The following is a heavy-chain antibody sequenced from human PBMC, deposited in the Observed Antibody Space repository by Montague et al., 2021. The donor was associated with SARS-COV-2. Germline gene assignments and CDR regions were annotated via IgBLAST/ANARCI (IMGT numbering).Heavy chain of an antibody. J-gene: IGHJ3*02. CDR2: IYWDDDK. V-gene: IGHV2-5*02. D-gene: IGHD3-22*01. CDR3: AHDRVTMIVVAKADAFDI. CDR1: GFSLSTSGVG. Sequence: PALVKPTQTLTLTCTFSGFSLSTSGVGVGWIRQPPGKALEWPALIYWDDDKRYSPSLKSRLTITKDTSKNQVVLTMTNMDPVDTATYYCAHDRVTMIVVAKADAFDIWGQGTMVTVSS.